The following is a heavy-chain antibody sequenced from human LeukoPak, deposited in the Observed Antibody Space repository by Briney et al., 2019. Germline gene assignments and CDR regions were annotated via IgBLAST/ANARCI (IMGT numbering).Heavy chain of an antibody. V-gene: IGHV4-34*01. CDR3: ARGVDYYGV. CDR2: INHSGGT. CDR1: GGSFSGYS. J-gene: IGHJ4*02. D-gene: IGHD3-10*01. Sequence: SETLSLTCAVYGGSFSGYSWNWIRQPPLKGLEWIGEINHSGGTNYNPSLKSRVTISVDTSKKQFSLKLSSVTAADTAVYYCARGVDYYGVWGQGTLVTVSS.